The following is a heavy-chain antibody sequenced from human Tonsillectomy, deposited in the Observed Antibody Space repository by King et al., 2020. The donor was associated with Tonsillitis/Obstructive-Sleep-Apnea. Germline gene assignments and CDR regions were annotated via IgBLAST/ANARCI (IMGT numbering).Heavy chain of an antibody. Sequence: QLVQSGAEVKKPGASVKVSCKASGYTFTSYSICWVRQAPGQGLEWMGWISAYNGDTNSAQKLQGRVTMTTDTSTSTAYMELRSLSSDDTAVYYCARLLRYFGDGMDVWGQGTTVTVSS. J-gene: IGHJ6*02. CDR2: ISAYNGDT. D-gene: IGHD3-9*01. CDR1: GYTFTSYS. CDR3: ARLLRYFGDGMDV. V-gene: IGHV1-18*01.